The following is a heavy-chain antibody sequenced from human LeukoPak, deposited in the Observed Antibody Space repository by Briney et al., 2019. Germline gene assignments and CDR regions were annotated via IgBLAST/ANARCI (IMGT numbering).Heavy chain of an antibody. D-gene: IGHD3-22*01. Sequence: SSETLSLTCAVYGGSFSGYYWSWIRQPPGKGLEWIGEINHSGSTNYNPSLKSRVTISVDTSKNQFSLNLSSVTAADTAVYYCARRKNGYDSSGYRRGWFDPWGQGTLVTVSS. CDR1: GGSFSGYY. J-gene: IGHJ5*02. CDR3: ARRKNGYDSSGYRRGWFDP. V-gene: IGHV4-34*01. CDR2: INHSGST.